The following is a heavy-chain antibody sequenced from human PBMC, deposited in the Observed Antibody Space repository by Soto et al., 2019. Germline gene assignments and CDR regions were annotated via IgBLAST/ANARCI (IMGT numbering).Heavy chain of an antibody. D-gene: IGHD3-16*01. CDR1: GYTFTKYY. CDR3: ASDVSWANCDY. Sequence: ASVKVSCKASGYTFTKYYMYWLRQAPGQGLEWMGWINPNSGDTNYAQKFQGRVTMTRNTSISTAYMELRRLRSDDTAVYFCASDVSWANCDYWGQGTLVTVSS. CDR2: INPNSGDT. J-gene: IGHJ4*02. V-gene: IGHV1-2*02.